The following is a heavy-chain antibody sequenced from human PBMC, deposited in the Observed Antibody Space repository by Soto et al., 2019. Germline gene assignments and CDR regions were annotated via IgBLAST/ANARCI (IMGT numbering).Heavy chain of an antibody. CDR1: GYSISSGYY. J-gene: IGHJ6*02. Sequence: PSETLSLTCAVSGYSISSGYYWGWIRQPPGKGLEWIGSIYHSGSTYNNPSLKSRVTISVDTSKNQSPLKLSSVTAADTAVYYCARVGGYGMDVWGQGTTVTVSS. CDR2: IYHSGST. D-gene: IGHD3-10*01. CDR3: ARVGGYGMDV. V-gene: IGHV4-38-2*01.